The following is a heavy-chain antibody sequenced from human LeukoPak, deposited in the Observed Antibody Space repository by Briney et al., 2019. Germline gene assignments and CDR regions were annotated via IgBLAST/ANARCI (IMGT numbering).Heavy chain of an antibody. V-gene: IGHV1-69*01. CDR2: IIPIFGTA. CDR1: GGTFSSYA. J-gene: IGHJ4*02. D-gene: IGHD6-19*01. CDR3: ARCTRFGGWYCNDY. Sequence: GASVKLSCKASGGTFSSYAISWVRQAPGQGLEWMGGIIPIFGTANYAQKFQGRVTITADESTSTAYMELSSLRSEDTAVYYCARCTRFGGWYCNDYWGQGTLVTVSS.